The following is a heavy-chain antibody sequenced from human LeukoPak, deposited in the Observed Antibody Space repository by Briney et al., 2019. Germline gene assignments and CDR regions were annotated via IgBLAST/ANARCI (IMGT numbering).Heavy chain of an antibody. Sequence: GGSLRLSCAASGFTSSSYSMNWVRQAPGKGLEWVSSISSSSSYIYYADSVKGRFTISRDNAKNSLYLQMNSLRAEDTAVYYCALTGGGYGSGSSWGQGTLVTVSS. CDR3: ALTGGGYGSGSS. CDR2: ISSSSSYI. D-gene: IGHD3-10*01. J-gene: IGHJ5*02. V-gene: IGHV3-21*01. CDR1: GFTSSSYS.